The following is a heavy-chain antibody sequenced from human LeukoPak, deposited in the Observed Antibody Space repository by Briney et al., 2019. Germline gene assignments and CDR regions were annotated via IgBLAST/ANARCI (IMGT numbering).Heavy chain of an antibody. V-gene: IGHV3-7*01. CDR2: IKQDGSEK. CDR1: GFTFSSYA. CDR3: ARDRETDIVLMVYDY. Sequence: PGRSLRLSCAASGFTFSSYAMHWVRQAPGKGLEWVANIKQDGSEKYYVDSVKGRFTISRDNAKNSLYLQMNSLRAEDTAVYYCARDRETDIVLMVYDYWGQGTLVTVSS. J-gene: IGHJ4*02. D-gene: IGHD2-8*01.